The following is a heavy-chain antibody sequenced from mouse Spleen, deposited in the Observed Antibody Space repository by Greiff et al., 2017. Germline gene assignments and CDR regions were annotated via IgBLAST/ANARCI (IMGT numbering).Heavy chain of an antibody. J-gene: IGHJ2*01. Sequence: VQLQQPGAELVKPGASVKLSCKASGYTFTSYWMQWVKQRPGQGLEWIGEIDPSDSYTNYNQKFKGKATLTVDTSSSTAYMQLSSLTSEDSAVYYCAREGYYDYGGEGTTLTVSS. CDR2: IDPSDSYT. V-gene: IGHV1-50*01. CDR1: GYTFTSYW. D-gene: IGHD2-3*01. CDR3: AREGYYDY.